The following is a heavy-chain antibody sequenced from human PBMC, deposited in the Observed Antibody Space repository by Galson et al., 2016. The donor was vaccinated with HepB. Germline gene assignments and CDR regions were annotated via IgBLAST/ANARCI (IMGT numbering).Heavy chain of an antibody. J-gene: IGHJ4*02. Sequence: SLRLSCAASGFTFSSYWMHWVRQAPGRGLVWVSRINSDGSSTSYADSVKGRFTISRDNAKNTLYLQMNSLRAEDTAVYYCARRMATITSFGYWGQGTLVTVSS. CDR2: INSDGSST. CDR3: ARRMATITSFGY. D-gene: IGHD5-24*01. CDR1: GFTFSSYW. V-gene: IGHV3-74*01.